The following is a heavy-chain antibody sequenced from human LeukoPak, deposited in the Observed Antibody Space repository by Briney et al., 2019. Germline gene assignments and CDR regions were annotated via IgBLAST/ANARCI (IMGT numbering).Heavy chain of an antibody. J-gene: IGHJ4*02. CDR2: ISPNTGDT. Sequence: ASVKVSCKASGYPFTVNYIHWVRPAPGQGLEWIGWISPNTGDTHCAQNFQARVTMTRDTSITTAYMELSGLRYDDTAVYFCTVSFDYWGQGTLVTVSS. CDR1: GYPFTVNY. V-gene: IGHV1-2*02. CDR3: TVSFDY.